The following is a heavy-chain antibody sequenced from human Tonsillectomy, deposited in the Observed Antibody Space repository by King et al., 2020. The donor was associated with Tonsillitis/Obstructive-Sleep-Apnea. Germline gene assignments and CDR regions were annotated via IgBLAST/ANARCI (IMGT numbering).Heavy chain of an antibody. D-gene: IGHD3-3*01. CDR2: ISSSGSTI. CDR1: GFTFSSYE. Sequence: VQLVESGGGLVQPGGSLRLSCAASGFTFSSYEMNWVRQAPGKGLEWVSYISSSGSTIYYAESVKGRFTISRDNAKNSLYLQMNSLRAEDTAVYYCARDHLFDFWSGYHFDYWGQGTLVTVSS. J-gene: IGHJ4*02. V-gene: IGHV3-48*03. CDR3: ARDHLFDFWSGYHFDY.